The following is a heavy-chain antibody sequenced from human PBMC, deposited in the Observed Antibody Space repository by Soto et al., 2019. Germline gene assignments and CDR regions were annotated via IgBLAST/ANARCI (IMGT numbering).Heavy chain of an antibody. Sequence: SETLSLTCTVSGGSISSYYWSWVRQPPGKGLERIGEIYHSGSTNLDPSLKSRVTLSVDKSKNQFSLKLTSVTAADTAVYCCARDKATVGGYNLYDPWGQGILVTVSS. CDR3: ARDKATVGGYNLYDP. V-gene: IGHV4-4*01. D-gene: IGHD3-16*01. CDR2: IYHSGST. CDR1: GGSISSYY. J-gene: IGHJ5*02.